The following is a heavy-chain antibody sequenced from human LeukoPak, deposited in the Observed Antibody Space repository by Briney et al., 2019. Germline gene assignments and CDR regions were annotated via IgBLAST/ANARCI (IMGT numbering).Heavy chain of an antibody. J-gene: IGHJ5*02. CDR3: ARDGLIVVVPAAIGSNWFDP. V-gene: IGHV1-69*13. D-gene: IGHD2-2*02. Sequence: SVKVSCKASGYTFTSYDINWVRQATGQGLEWMGGIIPIFGTANYAQKFQGRVTITADESTSTAYMELSSLRSEDTAVYYCARDGLIVVVPAAIGSNWFDPWGQGTLVTVSS. CDR1: GYTFTSYD. CDR2: IIPIFGTA.